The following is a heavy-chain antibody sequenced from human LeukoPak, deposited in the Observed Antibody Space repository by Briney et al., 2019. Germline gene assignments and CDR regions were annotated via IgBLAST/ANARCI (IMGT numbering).Heavy chain of an antibody. CDR2: IIPIFGTA. D-gene: IGHD2-21*02. V-gene: IGHV1-69*05. Sequence: SVKVSCKASGGTFSSYAISWVRQAPEQGLEWMGGIIPIFGTANYAQKFQGRVTITTDESTSTAYMELSSLRSEDTAVYYRARDRGVSAYCGGDCYLWGQGTLVTVSS. CDR3: ARDRGVSAYCGGDCYL. J-gene: IGHJ5*02. CDR1: GGTFSSYA.